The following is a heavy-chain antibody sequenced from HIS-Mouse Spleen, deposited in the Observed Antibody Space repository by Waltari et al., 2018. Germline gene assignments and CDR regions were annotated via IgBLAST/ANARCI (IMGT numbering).Heavy chain of an antibody. Sequence: QVQLVQSGAEVKKPGASVKVSCKASGYTFTGYYMHWVRQAPGQVVEWMGRIKPNSRGTNYAQELQGRVTMNRYTSISTDYMELSRLRSDDTAGYYCARGSQPSIAAAGGGMDVWGQGTTVTVAS. V-gene: IGHV1-2*02. D-gene: IGHD6-13*01. CDR2: IKPNSRGT. CDR1: GYTFTGYY. J-gene: IGHJ6*02. CDR3: ARGSQPSIAAAGGGMDV.